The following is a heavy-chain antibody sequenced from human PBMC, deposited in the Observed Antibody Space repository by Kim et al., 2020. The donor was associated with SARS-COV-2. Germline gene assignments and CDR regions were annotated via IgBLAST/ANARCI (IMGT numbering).Heavy chain of an antibody. Sequence: NPSLKGRVTLSVDTSKNQFSPKLSSVTAADTAVYYCARFEYSSSSPCFDYWGQGTLVTVSS. CDR3: ARFEYSSSSPCFDY. D-gene: IGHD6-6*01. V-gene: IGHV4-39*01. J-gene: IGHJ4*02.